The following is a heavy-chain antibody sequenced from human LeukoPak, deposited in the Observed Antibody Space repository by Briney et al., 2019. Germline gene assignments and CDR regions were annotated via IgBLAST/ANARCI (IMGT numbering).Heavy chain of an antibody. CDR1: GFTFSSYA. V-gene: IGHV3-30-3*01. Sequence: SGGSLRLSCAASGFTFSSYAMHWVRQAPGKGLEWVAVISYDGSNKYYADSVKGRFTISRDNSKNTLYLQMNSLRAEGTAVYYCARDPGGGSYYFDYWGQGTLVTVSS. CDR2: ISYDGSNK. J-gene: IGHJ4*02. D-gene: IGHD2-15*01. CDR3: ARDPGGGSYYFDY.